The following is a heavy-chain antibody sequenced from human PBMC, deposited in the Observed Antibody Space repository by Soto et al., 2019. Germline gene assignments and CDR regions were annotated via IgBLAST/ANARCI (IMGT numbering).Heavy chain of an antibody. D-gene: IGHD2-15*01. CDR3: ARALDIVVDQRFDP. V-gene: IGHV1-69*06. Sequence: ASVKVSCKASGGTFSSYAISWVRQAPGQGLEWMGGIIPIFGTANYAQKFQGRVTVTADKSTSTAYMELSSLRSEDTAVYYCARALDIVVDQRFDPWGQGTLVTVSS. CDR1: GGTFSSYA. CDR2: IIPIFGTA. J-gene: IGHJ5*02.